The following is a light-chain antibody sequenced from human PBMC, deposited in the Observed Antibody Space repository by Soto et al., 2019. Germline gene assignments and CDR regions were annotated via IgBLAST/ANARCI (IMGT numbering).Light chain of an antibody. CDR1: SSDVGGYNY. CDR3: SSYTSSNTWV. J-gene: IGLJ3*02. CDR2: EVT. Sequence: QSVLTQPPSASGSPGQSVTISCTGSSSDVGGYNYVSWYQQHPGKAPKLIIYEVTNRPSGVSDRFSGSKSGNTASLTVSGLQAEDEADYYCSSYTSSNTWVFGGGTKLTVL. V-gene: IGLV2-8*01.